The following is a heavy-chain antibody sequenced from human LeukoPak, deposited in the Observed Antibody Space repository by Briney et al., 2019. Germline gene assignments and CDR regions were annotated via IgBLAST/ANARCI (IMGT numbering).Heavy chain of an antibody. D-gene: IGHD3-10*01. CDR1: GYTFTGYY. Sequence: ASVKVSCKASGYTFTGYYMHWVRQAPGQGLEWMGWINPNSGGTNYAQKFEGRVTMTRDTSISTAYMELSRLRSDDTAVYYCARDPEYYYGSGSYYYYFDYWGQGTLVTVCS. CDR2: INPNSGGT. V-gene: IGHV1-2*02. J-gene: IGHJ4*02. CDR3: ARDPEYYYGSGSYYYYFDY.